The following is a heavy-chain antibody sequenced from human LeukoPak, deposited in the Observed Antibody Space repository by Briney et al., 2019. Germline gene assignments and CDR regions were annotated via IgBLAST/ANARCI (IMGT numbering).Heavy chain of an antibody. CDR1: GGSFSGYY. J-gene: IGHJ4*02. Sequence: SETLSLTCAVYGGSFSGYYWSWIRQPPGKGLEWIGEINHSGSTNYNPSLKSRVTISVDTSKNQSSLKLSSVTAADTAVYYCARIGYDYVWGSYRPLDYWGQGTLVTVSS. V-gene: IGHV4-34*01. D-gene: IGHD3-16*02. CDR3: ARIGYDYVWGSYRPLDY. CDR2: INHSGST.